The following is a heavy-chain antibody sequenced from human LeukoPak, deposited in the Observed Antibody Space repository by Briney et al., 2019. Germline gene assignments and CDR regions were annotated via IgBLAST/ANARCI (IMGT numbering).Heavy chain of an antibody. CDR2: INPNSGGT. CDR1: GYTFTGYY. V-gene: IGHV1-2*02. D-gene: IGHD7-27*01. Sequence: ASVKVSCKASGYTFTGYYMHWVRQAPGQGLEWMGWINPNSGGTNYAQKFQGRVTMTRDTSISTAYMELSRLRSDDTAVYYCARISGGEWDPAPKPLGYWGQGTLVTVSS. J-gene: IGHJ4*02. CDR3: ARISGGEWDPAPKPLGY.